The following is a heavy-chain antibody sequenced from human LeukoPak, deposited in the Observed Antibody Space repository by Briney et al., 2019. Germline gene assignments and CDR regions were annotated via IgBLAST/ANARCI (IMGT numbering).Heavy chain of an antibody. Sequence: SGTLSLTCTVSGGSISSYYWSWIRQPPGKGLEWIGYIYYSGSTNYNPSLKSRVTISVETSKNQFSLKLSSVTAADTAVYYCARVTGYMIEDYFDYWGQGTLVTVSS. CDR2: IYYSGST. J-gene: IGHJ4*02. CDR3: ARVTGYMIEDYFDY. CDR1: GGSISSYY. D-gene: IGHD3-22*01. V-gene: IGHV4-59*01.